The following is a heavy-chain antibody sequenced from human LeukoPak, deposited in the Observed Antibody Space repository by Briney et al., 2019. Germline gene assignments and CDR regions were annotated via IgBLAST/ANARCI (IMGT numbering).Heavy chain of an antibody. CDR2: IKQDGSEK. V-gene: IGHV3-7*01. D-gene: IGHD3-3*01. CDR3: ARDRRITIFGVVTPTFDY. CDR1: GFTLSTYW. Sequence: GGSLRLSCAASGFTLSTYWMHWVRQAPGKGLEWVANIKQDGSEKYYVDSVKGRFTISRDNAKNSLYLQMNSLRAEDTAVYYYARDRRITIFGVVTPTFDYWGQGTLVTVSS. J-gene: IGHJ4*02.